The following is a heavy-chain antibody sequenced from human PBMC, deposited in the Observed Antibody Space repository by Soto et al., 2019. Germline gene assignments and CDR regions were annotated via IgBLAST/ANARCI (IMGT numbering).Heavy chain of an antibody. CDR3: ARGLDLGEFSVPKYYFDY. J-gene: IGHJ4*02. V-gene: IGHV3-7*01. D-gene: IGHD3-16*02. CDR2: IKQDGSEK. Sequence: EVQLVESGGGLVQPGGSLRLSCAASGFTFSSYWMSWVRQAPGKGLEWVANIKQDGSEKYYVDSVKGRFTISRDNAKNSLYLQMNSLRAEDAAVYYCARGLDLGEFSVPKYYFDYWGQGTLVTVSS. CDR1: GFTFSSYW.